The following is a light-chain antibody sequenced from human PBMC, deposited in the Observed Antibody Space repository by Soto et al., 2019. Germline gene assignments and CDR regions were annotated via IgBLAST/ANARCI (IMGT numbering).Light chain of an antibody. J-gene: IGKJ3*01. Sequence: DIQLTQSPSFLSASVGDRVTITCRASQGISSYLAWYQQKPGKAPKLLIYAASTLQSGVPSRFSVSGSRTEFNLTISSLQPEDFATYYCQQLNSYPLFGPGTKVDIK. CDR1: QGISSY. V-gene: IGKV1-9*01. CDR3: QQLNSYPL. CDR2: AAS.